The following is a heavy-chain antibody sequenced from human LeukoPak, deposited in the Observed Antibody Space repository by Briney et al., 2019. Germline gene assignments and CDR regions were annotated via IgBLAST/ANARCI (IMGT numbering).Heavy chain of an antibody. CDR1: GXSIGSDY. Sequence: KPSETLSLTFTVSGXSIGSDYWSWIRQPPGKGLEWIGYIYYSGRTYYNPSLKSRVTISVDRSKNQFSLNLSSVTAADTAVYYCARTLASGTADPWGQGTQVTVSS. D-gene: IGHD1-1*01. J-gene: IGHJ5*02. CDR3: ARTLASGTADP. V-gene: IGHV4-59*08. CDR2: IYYSGRT.